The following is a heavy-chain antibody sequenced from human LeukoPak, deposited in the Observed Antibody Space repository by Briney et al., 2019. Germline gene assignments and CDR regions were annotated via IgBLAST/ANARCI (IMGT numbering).Heavy chain of an antibody. V-gene: IGHV4-39*07. J-gene: IGHJ5*02. Sequence: SETLSLTCTVSGGSISSSSYYWGWIRQPPGKGLEWIGSIYYSGSTYYNPSLKSRVTISVDTSKNQFSLKLSSVTAADTAVYYCARDWQRDFWSGYYVSGNWFDPWGQGTLVTVSS. CDR3: ARDWQRDFWSGYYVSGNWFDP. D-gene: IGHD3-3*01. CDR1: GGSISSSSYY. CDR2: IYYSGST.